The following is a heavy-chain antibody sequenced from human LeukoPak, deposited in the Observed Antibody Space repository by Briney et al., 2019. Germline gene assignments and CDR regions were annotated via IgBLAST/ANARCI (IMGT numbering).Heavy chain of an antibody. D-gene: IGHD3-22*01. CDR3: AKAWLFTMIVREAD. CDR1: GFTFSSYG. V-gene: IGHV3-30*18. J-gene: IGHJ4*02. Sequence: GGSLRLSCAASGFTFSSYGMHWVRQAPGKGLEWVAVISYDGSNKYYADSVKGRFTISRDNSKNTLYLQMNSLRAEDTAVYYCAKAWLFTMIVREADWGQGTLVTVSS. CDR2: ISYDGSNK.